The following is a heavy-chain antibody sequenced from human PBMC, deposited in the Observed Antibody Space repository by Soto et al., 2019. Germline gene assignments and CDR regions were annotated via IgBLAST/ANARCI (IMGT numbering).Heavy chain of an antibody. CDR2: IYYSGST. J-gene: IGHJ3*02. V-gene: IGHV4-39*01. D-gene: IGHD3-3*01. Sequence: SETLSLTCTVSGGSISSSSYYWGWIRQPPGKGLEWIGSIYYSGSTYYNPSLKSRVTISVDTSKNQFSLKLSSVTAADTAVNYGARLKPLVTIFGVVARKGADAFDIWGQGTMITVSS. CDR3: ARLKPLVTIFGVVARKGADAFDI. CDR1: GGSISSSSYY.